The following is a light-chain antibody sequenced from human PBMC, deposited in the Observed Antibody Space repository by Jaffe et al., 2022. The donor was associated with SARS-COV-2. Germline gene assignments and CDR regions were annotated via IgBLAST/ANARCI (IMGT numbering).Light chain of an antibody. CDR1: SSNIGSGYD. CDR3: QSYDSGLRGWV. V-gene: IGLV1-40*01. CDR2: GND. Sequence: QSVLTQPPSVSGAPGQRVTISCTGRSSNIGSGYDVHWYLHLPGTAPQLLIYGNDNRPSGVPDRFSGSKSGTSASLAISGLQAEDEADYYCQSYDSGLRGWVFGGGTKLTVL. J-gene: IGLJ3*02.